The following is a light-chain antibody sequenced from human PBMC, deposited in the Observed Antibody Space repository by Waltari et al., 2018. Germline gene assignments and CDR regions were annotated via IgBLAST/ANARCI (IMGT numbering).Light chain of an antibody. J-gene: IGLJ1*01. Sequence: QTVVTQEPSLTVSPGGTVTLTCASSTGAVTSGSFPTWFQQRPGQPPRSRIYSATNKHPWTPARFSGSRIGGKAALTLSGVQPEDEAEYYCLLFYGGAYVFGTGTKLTVL. CDR3: LLFYGGAYV. CDR2: SAT. CDR1: TGAVTSGSF. V-gene: IGLV7-43*01.